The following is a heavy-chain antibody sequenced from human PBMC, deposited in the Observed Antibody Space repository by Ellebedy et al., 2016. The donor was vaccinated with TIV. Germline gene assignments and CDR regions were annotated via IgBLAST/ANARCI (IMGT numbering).Heavy chain of an antibody. D-gene: IGHD3-10*01. J-gene: IGHJ3*02. CDR1: GGTFSSYA. CDR3: AADGVHGAFDI. CDR2: ISAYNGNT. V-gene: IGHV1-18*01. Sequence: ASVKVSXXASGGTFSSYAISWVRQAPGQGLEWMGWISAYNGNTNYVQKLQGRVTMTTDTSTSTAYMELRSLRSEDTAVYYCAADGVHGAFDIWGQGTMVTVSS.